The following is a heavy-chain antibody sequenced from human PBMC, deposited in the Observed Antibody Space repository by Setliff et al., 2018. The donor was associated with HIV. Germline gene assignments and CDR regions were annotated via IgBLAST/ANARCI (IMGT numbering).Heavy chain of an antibody. V-gene: IGHV3-21*01. CDR3: ARLMYSSGPGSFDY. J-gene: IGHJ4*02. CDR1: GFIFSNYR. CDR2: ISSSSTYK. Sequence: GGSLRLSCAASGFIFSNYRMNWVRQAPGKGLEWVSSISSSSTYKFYADSVKGRFTISRDNAKNSLYLQMNSLRAEDTAVYYCARLMYSSGPGSFDYWGQGTLVTVSS. D-gene: IGHD6-19*01.